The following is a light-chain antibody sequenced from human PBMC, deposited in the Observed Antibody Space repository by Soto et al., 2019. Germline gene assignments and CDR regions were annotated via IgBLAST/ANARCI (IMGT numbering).Light chain of an antibody. V-gene: IGLV1-44*01. CDR3: AAWDDSLNGYV. CDR2: SNN. J-gene: IGLJ1*01. Sequence: QSVLTQPPSASVTPGQRVTISCSGSSSNIGSNTVNWYQQLQGTAPKLLIYSNNKRPSGVPDRFSGSKSRTSASLAIRGLESDDEADYYCAAWDDSLNGYVFGTGTKLTVL. CDR1: SSNIGSNT.